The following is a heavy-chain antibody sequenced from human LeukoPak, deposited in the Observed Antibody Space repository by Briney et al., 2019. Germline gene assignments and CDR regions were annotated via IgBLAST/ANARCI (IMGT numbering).Heavy chain of an antibody. D-gene: IGHD6-19*01. V-gene: IGHV1-46*01. CDR3: AREGIAVAGTSGYYFDY. CDR2: INPSGGST. J-gene: IGHJ4*02. CDR1: RYTFTSYY. Sequence: ASVKVSCKASRYTFTSYYMHWVRQAPGQGLEWMGIINPSGGSTSYAQKFQGRVTMTRDTSTSTVYMEMSSLRSEDTAVYYCAREGIAVAGTSGYYFDYWGQGTLVTVSS.